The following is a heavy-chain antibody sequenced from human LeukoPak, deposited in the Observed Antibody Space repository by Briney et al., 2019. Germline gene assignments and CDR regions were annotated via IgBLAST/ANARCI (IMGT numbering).Heavy chain of an antibody. Sequence: PSQTLSLTCTVSGGSISSGSYYWSWIRRPAGKGLEWIGRIYTSGSTNYNPSLKSRVTISVDTSKNQFSLKLSSVTAADTAVYYCARTVTPGDAFDIWGQGTMVTVSS. J-gene: IGHJ3*02. V-gene: IGHV4-61*02. D-gene: IGHD2-15*01. CDR3: ARTVTPGDAFDI. CDR2: IYTSGST. CDR1: GGSISSGSYY.